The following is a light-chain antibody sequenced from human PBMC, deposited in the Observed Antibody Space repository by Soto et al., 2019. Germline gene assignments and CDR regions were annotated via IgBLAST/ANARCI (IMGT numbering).Light chain of an antibody. Sequence: DIQMTQSPSSLSASVGDRVTITCRASQSISTYLIWYQQKPGKAPKLXXYATSSLQSGVPSRFSGSGSGTDFTLTISSLQPEDFATYYCRQSYSTPPGTFGQGTKVDIK. J-gene: IGKJ1*01. CDR1: QSISTY. V-gene: IGKV1-39*01. CDR2: ATS. CDR3: RQSYSTPPGT.